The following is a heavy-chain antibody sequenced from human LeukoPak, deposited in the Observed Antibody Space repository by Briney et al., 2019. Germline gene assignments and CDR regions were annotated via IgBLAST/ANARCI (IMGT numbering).Heavy chain of an antibody. V-gene: IGHV3-30*18. D-gene: IGHD4-17*01. CDR2: ISYDGSNR. CDR3: AKDLNYGDLFDY. CDR1: GFNFSIYS. Sequence: PGGSLRLSCAASGFNFSIYSMQWVRQAPGKGLEWVAIISYDGSNRYYADSVKGRFTISRDNSNNTLSLQMSSLRSEDTALYYCAKDLNYGDLFDYWGQGTLVTVSS. J-gene: IGHJ4*02.